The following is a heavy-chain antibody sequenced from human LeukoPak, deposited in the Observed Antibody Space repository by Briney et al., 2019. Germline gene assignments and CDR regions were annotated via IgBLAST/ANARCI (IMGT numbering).Heavy chain of an antibody. CDR2: IYYSGST. CDR1: GGSISSYY. D-gene: IGHD6-13*01. V-gene: IGHV4-59*08. Sequence: SETLSLTCTVSGGSISSYYWSWIRQPPGKGLEWIGYIYYSGSTNYNPSLKSRVTISVDTSKNQFSLKLSSVTAADTAVYYCARAYDKYSSTDWGQGTLVTVSS. CDR3: ARAYDKYSSTD. J-gene: IGHJ4*02.